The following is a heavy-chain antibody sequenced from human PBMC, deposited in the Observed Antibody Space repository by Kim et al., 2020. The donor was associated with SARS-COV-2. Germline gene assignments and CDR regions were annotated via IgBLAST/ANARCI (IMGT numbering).Heavy chain of an antibody. V-gene: IGHV4-34*01. J-gene: IGHJ4*01. CDR1: GGSFSGYY. CDR3: ARGHGGYYSGSSNAMYYF. CDR2: INHSGST. Sequence: SETLSLTCAVYGGSFSGYYWSWIRQPPGKGLEWIGEINHSGSTNYNPSLKSRVTISVDTSKNQFSLKLSSVTAADTAVYYCARGHGGYYSGSSNAMYYF. D-gene: IGHD1-26*01.